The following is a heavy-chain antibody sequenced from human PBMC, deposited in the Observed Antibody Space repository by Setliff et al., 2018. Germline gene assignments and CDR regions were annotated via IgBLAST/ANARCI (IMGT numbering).Heavy chain of an antibody. CDR3: ARDLLGSQGRTFDL. CDR1: AKTFTAYY. J-gene: IGHJ4*02. D-gene: IGHD1-26*01. V-gene: IGHV1-2*02. CDR2: INPNTGGT. Sequence: ASVKVSCKASAKTFTAYYVHWVRQAPGQGLEWVGCINPNTGGTRFAQRFQFGVTMTADKAITTAYMELTRLTSDDTAMYYCARDLLGSQGRTFDLWGQGTLVTVSS.